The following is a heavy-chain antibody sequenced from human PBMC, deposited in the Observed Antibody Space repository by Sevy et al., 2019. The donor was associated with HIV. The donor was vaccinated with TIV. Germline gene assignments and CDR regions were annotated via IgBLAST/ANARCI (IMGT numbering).Heavy chain of an antibody. D-gene: IGHD2-8*01. V-gene: IGHV2-5*02. CDR3: AHRRDDTVVMVYGDFDY. CDR1: GLSLATSGVG. J-gene: IGHJ4*02. Sequence: SGPTLVNPTQTLTLTCTLSGLSLATSGVGVGWIRQPPGKALEWLALIYWDDDKRYSPSLKSRLTITKDSSKSQVVLTMTNMDPVDTATYYCAHRRDDTVVMVYGDFDYWGQGALVTVSS. CDR2: IYWDDDK.